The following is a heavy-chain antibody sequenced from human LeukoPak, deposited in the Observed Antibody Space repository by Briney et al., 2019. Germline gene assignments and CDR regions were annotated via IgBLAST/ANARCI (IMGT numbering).Heavy chain of an antibody. CDR1: GFTFSRNG. CDR2: IWYDGSNK. J-gene: IGHJ2*01. CDR3: ARDRSMSGWYIDL. V-gene: IGHV3-33*01. Sequence: PGGSPRLSSAESGFTFSRNGMHWVPDAPGKRLEGGAVIWYDGSNKYYPDSVQGRITISRDNTKNTLYLQENSQRAEDTAVYYCARDRSMSGWYIDLWGRGTLVTVSS. D-gene: IGHD2/OR15-2a*01.